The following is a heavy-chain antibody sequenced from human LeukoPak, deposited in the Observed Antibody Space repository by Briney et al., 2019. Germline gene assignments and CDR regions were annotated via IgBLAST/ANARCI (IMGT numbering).Heavy chain of an antibody. CDR3: ARDLDDAFDI. CDR1: GYTFTDYY. CDR2: INPKTGST. V-gene: IGHV1-2*02. J-gene: IGHJ3*02. Sequence: ASVKVSCKASGYTFTDYYIHWVRQAPGQGLEWMGWINPKTGSTNYPQKFQGRVTMTRDTSISTVNMELSRLRSDDTAVYFCARDLDDAFDIWGQETVVTVSS. D-gene: IGHD1-1*01.